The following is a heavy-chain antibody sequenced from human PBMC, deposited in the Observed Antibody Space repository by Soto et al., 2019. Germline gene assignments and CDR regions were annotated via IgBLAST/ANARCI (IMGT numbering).Heavy chain of an antibody. CDR3: ARDNTMVRGVIITGPFDY. V-gene: IGHV1-2*04. CDR1: GYTFTGYY. CDR2: INPNSGGT. D-gene: IGHD3-10*01. J-gene: IGHJ4*02. Sequence: QVQLVQSGAEVKKPGASVKVSCKASGYTFTGYYMHWVRQAPGQGLEWMGWINPNSGGTNYAQKFQGWVTMTRDTSISTAYMELSRLRSDDTDVYYCARDNTMVRGVIITGPFDYWGQGTLVTVSS.